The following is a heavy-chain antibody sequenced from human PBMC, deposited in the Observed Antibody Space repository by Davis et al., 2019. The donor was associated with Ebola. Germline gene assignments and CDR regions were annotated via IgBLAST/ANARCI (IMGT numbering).Heavy chain of an antibody. V-gene: IGHV3-48*01. J-gene: IGHJ6*02. CDR2: IRTISNTI. CDR3: ARGRGDFWSGYYLPFYHYRLDV. D-gene: IGHD3-3*01. CDR1: GFSFSTYS. Sequence: PGGSLRLSCAASGFSFSTYSMNWVRKAPGQGLEWVSYIRTISNTIYSADSVKGRFTISTDNAKNSLSQQMNSLRGEDTAVYYCARGRGDFWSGYYLPFYHYRLDVWGQGTTVTVSS.